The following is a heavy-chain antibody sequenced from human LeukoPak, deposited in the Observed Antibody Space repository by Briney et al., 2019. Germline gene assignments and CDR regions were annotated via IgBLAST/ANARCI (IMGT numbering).Heavy chain of an antibody. D-gene: IGHD6-13*01. CDR3: ARDVGGGSSWYVDY. CDR2: TYYSGST. J-gene: IGHJ4*02. Sequence: PSETLSLTCTVSGGSISSYYWSWIRQPPGKGLEWIGYTYYSGSTYYNPSLKSRVTISVDTSKNQFSLKLSSVTAADTAVYYCARDVGGGSSWYVDYWGQGTLVTVS. CDR1: GGSISSYY. V-gene: IGHV4-59*12.